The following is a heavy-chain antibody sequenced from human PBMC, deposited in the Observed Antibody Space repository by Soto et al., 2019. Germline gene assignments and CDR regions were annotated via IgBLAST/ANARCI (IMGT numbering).Heavy chain of an antibody. CDR1: GFTFSYYW. J-gene: IGHJ6*02. V-gene: IGHV3-74*03. Sequence: PGGSLRLSCAASGFTFSYYWMHWVRHAPGQGLVWVSHIHSDGSRITYADSVKGRFTISRDNAKNTVYLQMNSLRAEDTAVYYCARGLMNYYDSGTLRRAYHYYGMDVWGQGTTVTVSS. CDR2: IHSDGSRI. D-gene: IGHD3-22*01. CDR3: ARGLMNYYDSGTLRRAYHYYGMDV.